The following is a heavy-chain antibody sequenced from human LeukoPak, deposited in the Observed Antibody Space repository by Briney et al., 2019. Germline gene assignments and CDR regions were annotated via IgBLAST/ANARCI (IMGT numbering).Heavy chain of an antibody. CDR1: GGSISSYY. D-gene: IGHD3-22*01. CDR3: ARFYDRGTFDI. Sequence: PSETLSLTCTVSGGSISSYYWSWIRQPPGKGLEWIGYIYYSGSTNYNPSLKSRVTISVDTSKNQFSLKLSSVTAADTAVYYCARFYDRGTFDIWGQGTMVTVSS. J-gene: IGHJ3*02. V-gene: IGHV4-59*08. CDR2: IYYSGST.